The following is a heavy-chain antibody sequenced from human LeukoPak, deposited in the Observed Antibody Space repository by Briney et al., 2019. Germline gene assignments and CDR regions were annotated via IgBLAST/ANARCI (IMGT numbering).Heavy chain of an antibody. CDR1: GGSISSYY. J-gene: IGHJ3*02. CDR2: IYTSGST. Sequence: SETLSLTCTVSGGSISSYYWSWIRQPAGKGLEWIGRIYTSGSTNYNPSLKSRVTMSVDTSKNQFSLKLSSVTAADTAVYYCARERARVLRYVDWCPAAFDIWGQGTMVTVSS. CDR3: ARERARVLRYVDWCPAAFDI. V-gene: IGHV4-4*07. D-gene: IGHD3-9*01.